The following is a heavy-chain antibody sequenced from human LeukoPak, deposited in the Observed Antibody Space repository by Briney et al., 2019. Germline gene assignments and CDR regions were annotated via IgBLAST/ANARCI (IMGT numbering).Heavy chain of an antibody. CDR3: ARESPTGATLDAFDI. CDR2: INPNSGGT. V-gene: IGHV1-2*02. CDR1: GYTFTCYY. J-gene: IGHJ3*02. D-gene: IGHD1-26*01. Sequence: GASVKVSCKASGYTFTCYYMHWVRQAPGQGLEWRGWINPNSGGTNYAQKFQGRVTITRDTSIRTAYMELSRLRSDDTAVYYCARESPTGATLDAFDIWGQGTMVTVSS.